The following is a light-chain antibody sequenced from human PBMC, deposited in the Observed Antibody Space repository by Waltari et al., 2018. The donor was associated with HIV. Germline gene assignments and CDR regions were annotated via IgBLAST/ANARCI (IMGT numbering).Light chain of an antibody. Sequence: QSVLTQPPLVSGAPGQRVIISCTGSTSSIGAGHQVHWYQQLPGTATKRLIYGNTNRHSGVPDRFSGSKSGTSASLAITGLQAEDEAHYYCQSYDTSLAGPRVFGTGTKVTVL. V-gene: IGLV1-40*01. CDR1: TSSIGAGHQ. CDR2: GNT. J-gene: IGLJ1*01. CDR3: QSYDTSLAGPRV.